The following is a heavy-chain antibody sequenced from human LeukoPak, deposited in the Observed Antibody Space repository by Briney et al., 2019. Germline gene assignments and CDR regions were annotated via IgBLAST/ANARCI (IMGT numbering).Heavy chain of an antibody. V-gene: IGHV4-34*01. CDR2: INHSGST. D-gene: IGHD3-10*01. J-gene: IGHJ5*02. CDR3: ARGYGPFDP. CDR1: GGSFSGYY. Sequence: SETLSLTCAVYGGSFSGYYWSWIRQPPGKGLEWIGEINHSGSTNYNPSLKSRVTISVDTSKNQFSLKLSSVTAADTAVYYCARGYGPFDPWGQGTLVTVSS.